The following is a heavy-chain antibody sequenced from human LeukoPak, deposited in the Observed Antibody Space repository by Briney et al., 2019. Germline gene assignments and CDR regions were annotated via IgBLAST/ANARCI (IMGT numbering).Heavy chain of an antibody. CDR3: ARDMSAVRFGGGEWVPYMDV. Sequence: GGSLRLPCAASGFTVSRNYMNWVRQAPGKGLEWVSVIYNGGNTYYADSVRGRFTISRDNSKNTLYLQMNTLRAEDTAVYYCARDMSAVRFGGGEWVPYMDVWGKGTTVTVSS. D-gene: IGHD2-8*02. CDR2: IYNGGNT. CDR1: GFTVSRNY. J-gene: IGHJ6*03. V-gene: IGHV3-53*01.